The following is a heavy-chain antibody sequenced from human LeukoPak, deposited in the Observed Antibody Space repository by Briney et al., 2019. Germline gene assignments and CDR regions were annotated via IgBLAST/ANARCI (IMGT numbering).Heavy chain of an antibody. CDR3: ARDSPPGTTVGGNWFDP. V-gene: IGHV4-34*01. CDR2: ITHSGST. D-gene: IGHD1-1*01. Sequence: SETLSLTCAVYGGSFRGYYWSWIRQPPGKGLEWIGEITHSGSTNYNPSLKSRVTISVDTSKNQFSLQLSSVTAADTAVYYCARDSPPGTTVGGNWFDPWGQGTLVTVSS. CDR1: GGSFRGYY. J-gene: IGHJ5*02.